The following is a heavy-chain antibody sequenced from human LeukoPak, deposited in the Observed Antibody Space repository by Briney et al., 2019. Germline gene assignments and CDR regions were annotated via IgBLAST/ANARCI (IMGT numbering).Heavy chain of an antibody. CDR2: IYTSGST. CDR1: GGSISSYY. CDR3: ARDYFDYGDYVGSWAFDI. Sequence: PSETLSLTCTVSGGSISSYYWSWIRQPAGKGLEWIGRIYTSGSTNYNPSLKSRVTMPVDTSKNQFSLKLSSVTAADTAVYYCARDYFDYGDYVGSWAFDIWGQGTMVTVSS. J-gene: IGHJ3*02. V-gene: IGHV4-4*07. D-gene: IGHD4-17*01.